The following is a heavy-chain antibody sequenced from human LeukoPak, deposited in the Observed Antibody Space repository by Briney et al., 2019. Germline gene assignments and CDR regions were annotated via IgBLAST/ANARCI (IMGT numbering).Heavy chain of an antibody. J-gene: IGHJ4*02. V-gene: IGHV4-39*07. D-gene: IGHD5-18*01. CDR1: GGSISSSSYY. CDR3: AREGDGYSSGLYYFDY. CDR2: IYTRGST. Sequence: PSETLSLTCTVSGGSISSSSYYWGWIRQPPGKGLEWIGRIYTRGSTNYNPSLKSRVTMSVDTSKNQFSLKLSSVTAADTAVYYCAREGDGYSSGLYYFDYWGQGTLVTVSS.